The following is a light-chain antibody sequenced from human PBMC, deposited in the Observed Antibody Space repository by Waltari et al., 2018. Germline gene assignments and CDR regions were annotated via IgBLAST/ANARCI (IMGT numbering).Light chain of an antibody. CDR3: QQYDTSPGT. Sequence: ELVLTQSPGTLSLSQGEKSILSCRASQSLKVAYVAWYQQKSGQAPRLLIYGALYRAADIPDRFSGSGSGTDFTLTITRLEPEDFAVYYCQQYDTSPGTFGQGTKLEMK. CDR1: QSLKVAY. J-gene: IGKJ2*01. CDR2: GAL. V-gene: IGKV3-20*01.